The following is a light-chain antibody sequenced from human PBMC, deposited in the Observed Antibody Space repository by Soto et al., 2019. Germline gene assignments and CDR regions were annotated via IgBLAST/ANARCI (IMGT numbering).Light chain of an antibody. CDR2: RNN. CDR1: SSNIGSNY. CDR3: AAWDDSLSGLV. J-gene: IGLJ3*02. V-gene: IGLV1-47*01. Sequence: QSVLTQPPSASGTPGQRVTISCSGSSSNIGSNYVYWYQQLPGTAPTLLIYRNNQRPSGVPDRFSGSKSGTSASLAISGLRSEDEADYYCAAWDDSLSGLVFGGGTKVTVL.